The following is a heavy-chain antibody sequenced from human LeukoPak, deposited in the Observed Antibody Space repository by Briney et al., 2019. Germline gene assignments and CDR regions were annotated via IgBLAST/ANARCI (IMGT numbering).Heavy chain of an antibody. V-gene: IGHV7-4-1*02. CDR3: AREILRFDI. CDR2: INTNSGKA. CDR1: GYIFNRQG. J-gene: IGHJ3*02. Sequence: ASVKVSCKASGYIFNRQGMNWVRQAPGQGLEWMGWINTNSGKATYAQGFTGRFVFSLDSSFSTVYLQISDLMPEDTAKYYCAREILRFDIWGQGTTVTVSS.